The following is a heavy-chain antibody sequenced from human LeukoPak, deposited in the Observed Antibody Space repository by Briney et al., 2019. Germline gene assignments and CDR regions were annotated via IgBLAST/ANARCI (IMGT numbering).Heavy chain of an antibody. D-gene: IGHD6-6*01. V-gene: IGHV3-30-3*01. CDR3: ARDLGSSTYNWFDP. Sequence: GRSLRLSCAASGFTFSSYAMHWVRQAPGKGLEWVAVISYDGSNKYYADSVKGRFTISRDNSKNTLYLQMNSLRAEDTAVYYCARDLGSSTYNWFDPWGQGTLVTVSS. CDR1: GFTFSSYA. J-gene: IGHJ5*02. CDR2: ISYDGSNK.